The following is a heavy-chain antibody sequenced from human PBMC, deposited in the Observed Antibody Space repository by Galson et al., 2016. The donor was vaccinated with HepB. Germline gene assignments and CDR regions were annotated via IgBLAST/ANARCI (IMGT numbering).Heavy chain of an antibody. V-gene: IGHV6-1*01. CDR2: TYYRSNWHY. CDR3: ARVSLVTANIWTWSAVEY. CDR1: GDSVSSNSAA. J-gene: IGHJ4*02. Sequence: CAISGDSVSSNSAAWNWIRQSPSRGLEWLGRTYYRSNWHYDYAVSVTGRITINPDTSKNQFSLQLNSMTPEDTAVYYCARVSLVTANIWTWSAVEYWGQGALATVSS. D-gene: IGHD1-20*01.